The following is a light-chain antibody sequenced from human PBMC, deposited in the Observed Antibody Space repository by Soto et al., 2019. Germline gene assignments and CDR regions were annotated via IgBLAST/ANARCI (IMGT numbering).Light chain of an antibody. Sequence: DIVMPQSPLSLPVTPGEPASISCRSSQSLLHSNGYIYLDWYLQKPGQSPQLLIYLGSNRASGVPDRFSCSGSGTDFTLKISRVEAEDVGVYYCMQALQTRWTFGQGTKVEIK. CDR2: LGS. CDR3: MQALQTRWT. CDR1: QSLLHSNGYIY. J-gene: IGKJ1*01. V-gene: IGKV2-28*01.